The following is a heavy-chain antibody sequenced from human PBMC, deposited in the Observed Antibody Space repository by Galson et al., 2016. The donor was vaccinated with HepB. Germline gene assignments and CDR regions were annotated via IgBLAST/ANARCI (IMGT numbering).Heavy chain of an antibody. Sequence: SLRLSCAASGFTFSTYGMHWVRQAPGKGLEWVAAITYDRGTIYHADSVKGRFTISRDNSKNTLYLQMHRLRFEDTAVYYCASDPRQWERGFNDGFEYWGQGTLVTVSS. CDR1: GFTFSTYG. CDR3: ASDPRQWERGFNDGFEY. CDR2: ITYDRGTI. J-gene: IGHJ4*02. V-gene: IGHV3-30*03. D-gene: IGHD5-18*01.